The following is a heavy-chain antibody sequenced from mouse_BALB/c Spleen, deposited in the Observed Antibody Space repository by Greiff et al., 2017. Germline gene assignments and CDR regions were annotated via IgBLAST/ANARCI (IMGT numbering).Heavy chain of an antibody. V-gene: IGHV1S26*01. J-gene: IGHJ3*01. D-gene: IGHD1-1*01. CDR1: GYTFTSYW. CDR3: ARSDYYGSSQAWFAY. CDR2: INPSTGYT. Sequence: QVQLQQPGAELVKPGASVKMSCKASGYTFTSYWMHWVKQRPGQGLEWIGYINPSTGYTEYNQKFKDKATLTADKSSSTAYMQLSSLTSEDSAVYYCARSDYYGSSQAWFAYWGQGTLVTVSA.